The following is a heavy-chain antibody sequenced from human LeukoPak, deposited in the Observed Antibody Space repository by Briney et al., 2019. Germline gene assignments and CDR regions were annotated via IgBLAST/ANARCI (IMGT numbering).Heavy chain of an antibody. CDR2: IYYSGST. CDR3: ARVGRPYYDILTGYYIDYYYYYMDV. D-gene: IGHD3-9*01. CDR1: GGSISSYY. Sequence: SETLSLTCTVSGGSISSYYWSWIRQPPGKGLEWIGYIYYSGSTNYNPSLKSRVTISVDTSKNQFSLKLSSVTAADTAVYYCARVGRPYYDILTGYYIDYYYYYMDVWGKGTTVTISS. V-gene: IGHV4-59*01. J-gene: IGHJ6*03.